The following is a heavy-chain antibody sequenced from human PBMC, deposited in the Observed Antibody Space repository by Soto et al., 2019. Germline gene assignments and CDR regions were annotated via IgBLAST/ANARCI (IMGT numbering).Heavy chain of an antibody. J-gene: IGHJ6*02. V-gene: IGHV5-51*01. CDR3: ATTFLAYCGGDCYSPFYYGMDV. CDR1: GYSFTSYW. D-gene: IGHD2-21*02. CDR2: IYPGDSDT. Sequence: GESLKICCEGSGYSFTSYWIGWVRQMTGKGLEWMGIIYPGDSDTRYSPSFQGQVTISADKSISTAYLQWSSLKASDTAMYYCATTFLAYCGGDCYSPFYYGMDVWGQGTTVTVSS.